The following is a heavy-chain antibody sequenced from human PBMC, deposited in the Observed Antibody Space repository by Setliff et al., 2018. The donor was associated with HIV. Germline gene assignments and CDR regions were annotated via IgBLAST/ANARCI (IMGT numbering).Heavy chain of an antibody. Sequence: GASVKVSCKASGGTFSSYAINWVRQAPGQGLEWMGRMNPNSGNTGYAQKFQGRVTITRNTSISTAYMELSSLSSEDTAVYYCARGRKYLTTVTSSYFYYMDVWGKGTTVTVSS. V-gene: IGHV1-8*02. J-gene: IGHJ6*03. CDR1: GGTFSSYA. CDR3: ARGRKYLTTVTSSYFYYMDV. D-gene: IGHD4-4*01. CDR2: MNPNSGNT.